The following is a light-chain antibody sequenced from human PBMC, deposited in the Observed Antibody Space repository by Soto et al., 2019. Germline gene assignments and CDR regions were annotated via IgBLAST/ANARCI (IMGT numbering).Light chain of an antibody. Sequence: DIQMTQSPSSLSASVGDRVTITCQASQDISNYLNWYQQKPGKAPKLLIYDASSLESGVPSRFSGSGSGTDFTLTISCLQSEDFATYYCQQSYSTPITFGQGTRLENK. V-gene: IGKV1-39*01. CDR2: DAS. CDR3: QQSYSTPIT. J-gene: IGKJ5*01. CDR1: QDISNY.